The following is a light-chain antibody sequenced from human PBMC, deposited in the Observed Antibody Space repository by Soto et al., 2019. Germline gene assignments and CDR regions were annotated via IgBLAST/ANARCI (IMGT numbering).Light chain of an antibody. Sequence: EVVLTQSPGTLSLSPGERATLSCRASQSVNCFAWYQQKPGQAPRLLIYGASSRATGIPDRFSGSGSGTDFTLTISRLEPEDFAVYYCQQFSGLPALTFGGGTKVEVK. CDR1: QSVNC. V-gene: IGKV3-20*01. CDR3: QQFSGLPALT. J-gene: IGKJ4*01. CDR2: GAS.